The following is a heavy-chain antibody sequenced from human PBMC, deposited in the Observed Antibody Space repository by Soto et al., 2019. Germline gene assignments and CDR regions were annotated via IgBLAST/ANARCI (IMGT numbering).Heavy chain of an antibody. Sequence: EVQLVESGGGVVQPGGSLRLSCAASGFTFSRYWMHWVRQAPGKGLVWVSRVNPDGSDTSYADSVKGRFTISRDNAKNTLYLQMNSLRAEDTAVYYCARVAVGSYYFDYWGQGTLLTVSS. CDR2: VNPDGSDT. CDR3: ARVAVGSYYFDY. V-gene: IGHV3-74*01. D-gene: IGHD6-13*01. CDR1: GFTFSRYW. J-gene: IGHJ4*02.